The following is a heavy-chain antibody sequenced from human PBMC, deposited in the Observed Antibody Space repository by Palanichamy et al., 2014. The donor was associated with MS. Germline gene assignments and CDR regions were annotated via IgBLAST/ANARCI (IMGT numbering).Heavy chain of an antibody. Sequence: QVQLRQWGVGLLKPSETLSLTCAVYARSFSGHYWTWIRQSPGKGLEYIGEVSHSGSTYYNTNYHPSLKGRVTISVDTSKSQFSLNLTSVTAADTAVYYCAVDWGASKVAVWGQGTLVTVSS. CDR3: AVDWGASKVAV. J-gene: IGHJ4*02. D-gene: IGHD3/OR15-3a*01. CDR2: VSHSGSTYYNT. V-gene: IGHV4-34*01. CDR1: ARSFSGHY.